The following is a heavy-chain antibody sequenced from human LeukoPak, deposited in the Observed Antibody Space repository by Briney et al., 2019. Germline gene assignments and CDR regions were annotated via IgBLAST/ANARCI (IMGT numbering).Heavy chain of an antibody. D-gene: IGHD2-2*01. CDR2: ISGSGGST. CDR1: GFTFSSYA. V-gene: IGHV3-23*01. J-gene: IGHJ4*02. CDR3: AKDAEYQLPNICLDY. Sequence: GGSLRLSCAASGFTFSSYAMSWVRQAPGKGLEWVSAISGSGGSTYYADSVKGRFTISRDNSKNTPYLQMNSLRAEDTAEYYCAKDAEYQLPNICLDYWGQGILVTVSS.